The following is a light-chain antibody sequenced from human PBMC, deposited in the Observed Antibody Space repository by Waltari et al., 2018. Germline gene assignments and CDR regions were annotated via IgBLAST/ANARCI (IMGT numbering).Light chain of an antibody. CDR2: DVT. V-gene: IGLV2-14*01. CDR1: SSDIGGYNY. Sequence: QSGLTQPASVSGPPGQSITISCTGSSSDIGGYNYVSWYQQHPGKAPKLIIYDVTKRPSGVSNRFSASKSGDTASLTISGLQAEDEADYYCNSFRSSDTYVFGTGTRVTVL. J-gene: IGLJ1*01. CDR3: NSFRSSDTYV.